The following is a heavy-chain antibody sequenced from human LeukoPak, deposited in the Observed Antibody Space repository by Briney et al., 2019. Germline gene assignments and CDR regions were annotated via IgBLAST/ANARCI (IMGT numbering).Heavy chain of an antibody. J-gene: IGHJ4*02. Sequence: SGGSLRLSCAASGFTFSSYAMSWVRQAPGKGLEWVSAISGSGGSTYYADSVKGRFTISRDNSKNTLYLQMNSLRAEDTAVYYCAKAAKKQLFTWYFDYWGQGTLVTVSS. CDR1: GFTFSSYA. CDR2: ISGSGGST. D-gene: IGHD6-6*01. V-gene: IGHV3-23*01. CDR3: AKAAKKQLFTWYFDY.